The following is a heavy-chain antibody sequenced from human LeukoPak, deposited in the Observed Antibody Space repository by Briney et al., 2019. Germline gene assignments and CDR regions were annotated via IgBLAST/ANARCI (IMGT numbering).Heavy chain of an antibody. CDR2: VYYSGST. CDR1: GGSISSYY. D-gene: IGHD6-19*01. Sequence: SQTLSLTCTVSGGSISSYYWSWIRQPPGKGLEWIGYVYYSGSTNYNPSLKSRVTISVDTSKNQFSLKLSSVTAADTAVYYCARAYSSGWPDFDYWGQGTLVTVSS. V-gene: IGHV4-59*01. J-gene: IGHJ4*02. CDR3: ARAYSSGWPDFDY.